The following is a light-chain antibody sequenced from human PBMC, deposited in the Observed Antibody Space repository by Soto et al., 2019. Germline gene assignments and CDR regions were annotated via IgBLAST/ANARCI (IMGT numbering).Light chain of an antibody. CDR2: EAS. Sequence: DIQMTQSPSTLSASVGDRVTITCRACQSASSWLAWYQQKPGEAPKLLIYEASRLQSEVPSRFSGSGSGREFTLTITNLQADDVATYYCQQYNDHQWTFGQGTKVEIK. CDR3: QQYNDHQWT. J-gene: IGKJ1*01. CDR1: QSASSW. V-gene: IGKV1-5*01.